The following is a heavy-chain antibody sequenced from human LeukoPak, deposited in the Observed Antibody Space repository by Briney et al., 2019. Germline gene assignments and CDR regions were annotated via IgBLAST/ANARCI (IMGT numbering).Heavy chain of an antibody. J-gene: IGHJ4*02. Sequence: ASVKVSCKASGYTFTSYDINWVRQATGQGLEWMGWMNPNSGNTGYAQKFQGRVTMTRNTSISTAYMELTRLRSDDTAVYFCARDRVGDGFTEYYFDYWGQGTLVTVSS. CDR3: ARDRVGDGFTEYYFDY. V-gene: IGHV1-8*01. CDR1: GYTFTSYD. CDR2: MNPNSGNT. D-gene: IGHD3-10*01.